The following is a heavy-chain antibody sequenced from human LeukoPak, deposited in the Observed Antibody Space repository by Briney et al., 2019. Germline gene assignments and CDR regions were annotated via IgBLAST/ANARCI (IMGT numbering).Heavy chain of an antibody. D-gene: IGHD4-17*01. J-gene: IGHJ3*02. Sequence: SETLSLTRTVSGGSISSHFWSWIRQPPGKGLEWIAYIYYSGSTDYSGSPDYNPSLKSRVTISVDTPKKQFSLKLSSVTAGDTAVYYCARQTMTTADAFDIWGQGTMVTVSS. V-gene: IGHV4-59*08. CDR2: IYYSGSTDYSGSP. CDR3: ARQTMTTADAFDI. CDR1: GGSISSHF.